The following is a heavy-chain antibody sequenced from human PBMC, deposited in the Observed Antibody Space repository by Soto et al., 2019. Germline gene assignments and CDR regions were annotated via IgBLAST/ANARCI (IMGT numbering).Heavy chain of an antibody. D-gene: IGHD4-17*01. J-gene: IGHJ6*02. CDR1: GFTFSHYG. V-gene: IGHV3-30*18. CDR2: ISYDGSNK. CDR3: AKDHYGDYPNYYFHGMDV. Sequence: HVQLVESGGGVVQPGRSLRLSCAASGFTFSHYGMHWVRQAPGKGLEWVAIISYDGSNKFYADSVKGRFTISRDNSENTVYLQLNSLRAEDTAVYYCAKDHYGDYPNYYFHGMDVWGQGTTVAVSS.